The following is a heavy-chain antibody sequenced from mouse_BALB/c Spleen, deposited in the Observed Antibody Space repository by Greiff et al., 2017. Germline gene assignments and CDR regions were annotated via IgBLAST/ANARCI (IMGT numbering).Heavy chain of an antibody. CDR2: ISSGGGST. Sequence: EVKLMESGGGLVKPGGSLKLSCAASGFAFSSYDMSWVRQTPEKRLEWVAYISSGGGSTYYPDTVKGRFTISRDNAKNTLYLQMSSLKSEDTAMYYCARHGGDDYDESPFAYWGQGTLVTVSA. CDR3: ARHGGDDYDESPFAY. CDR1: GFAFSSYD. V-gene: IGHV5-12-1*01. D-gene: IGHD2-4*01. J-gene: IGHJ3*01.